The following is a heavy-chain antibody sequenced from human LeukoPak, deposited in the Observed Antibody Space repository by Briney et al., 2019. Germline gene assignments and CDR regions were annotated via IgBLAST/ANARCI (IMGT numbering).Heavy chain of an antibody. Sequence: ASVKVSCKASGYTFTSYYMHWVRQAPGQGLEWVGIISPSGGSTSYAQKFQGRVTMTRDTSTSTVYMELSSLRSEDTAVYYCARERLTGYPFDYWGQGTLVTVSS. V-gene: IGHV1-46*01. D-gene: IGHD3-9*01. J-gene: IGHJ4*02. CDR1: GYTFTSYY. CDR3: ARERLTGYPFDY. CDR2: ISPSGGST.